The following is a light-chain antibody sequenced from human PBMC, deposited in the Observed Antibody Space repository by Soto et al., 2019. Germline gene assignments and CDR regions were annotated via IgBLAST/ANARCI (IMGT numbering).Light chain of an antibody. V-gene: IGLV1-51*01. CDR3: GTWGSSLSVDYV. CDR1: SSNIGNNY. CDR2: DNN. J-gene: IGLJ1*01. Sequence: QSVLTQPPSVSAAPGQKVTISCSGSSSNIGNNYVSWYQQLPGTAPKLLIYDNNKRPSGIPDRFSGSKSGTSATLGITGLQTGDEADYYCGTWGSSLSVDYVFGTGTKVTVL.